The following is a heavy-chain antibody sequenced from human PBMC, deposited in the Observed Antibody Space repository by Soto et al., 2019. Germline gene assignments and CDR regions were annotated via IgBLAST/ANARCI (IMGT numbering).Heavy chain of an antibody. V-gene: IGHV1-69*06. J-gene: IGHJ3*02. CDR2: IIPIFGTA. CDR1: GGTFSSYA. D-gene: IGHD1-26*01. Sequence: SVKVSCKASGGTFSSYAISWVRQAPGQGLEWMGGIIPIFGTANYAQKFQGRVTITADKSTSTAYMELSSLRSEDTAVYYCAREELPRLDAFDIWGQGTIVTVSS. CDR3: AREELPRLDAFDI.